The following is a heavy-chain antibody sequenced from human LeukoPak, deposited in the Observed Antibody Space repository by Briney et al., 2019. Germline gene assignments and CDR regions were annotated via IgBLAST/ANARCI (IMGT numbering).Heavy chain of an antibody. Sequence: PSETLSLTCAVYGGSFSGYYWSWIRQPPGKGLEWIGEINHSGSTNYNPSLKSRVTISVDTSKNQFSLKLSSVTAADTAVYYWARGSLYYYDSSGYYYLAAFDIWGQGTMVTVSS. CDR2: INHSGST. V-gene: IGHV4-34*01. CDR1: GGSFSGYY. D-gene: IGHD3-22*01. CDR3: ARGSLYYYDSSGYYYLAAFDI. J-gene: IGHJ3*02.